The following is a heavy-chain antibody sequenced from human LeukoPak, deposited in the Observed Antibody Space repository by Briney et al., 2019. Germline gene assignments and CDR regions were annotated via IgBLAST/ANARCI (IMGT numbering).Heavy chain of an antibody. D-gene: IGHD3-22*01. V-gene: IGHV2-5*02. Sequence: SGPTLVNPTQTLTLTCTFSGFSLSTSGGGVGWIRQPPGKALEWLALIYWDDDKRYSPSLKSRLTITKDTSENQVVLTMTNMDPVDTATYYCARYDSSGSDFDYWGQGTLVTVSS. J-gene: IGHJ4*02. CDR3: ARYDSSGSDFDY. CDR2: IYWDDDK. CDR1: GFSLSTSGGG.